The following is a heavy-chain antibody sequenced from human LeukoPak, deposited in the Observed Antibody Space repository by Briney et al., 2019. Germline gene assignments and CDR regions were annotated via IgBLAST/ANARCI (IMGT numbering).Heavy chain of an antibody. V-gene: IGHV3-30-3*02. J-gene: IGHJ4*02. CDR3: AKDHPSFGWPAFDS. D-gene: IGHD3-9*01. Sequence: PGGSLRLSCAASGFTFSSYAMHWVRQAPGKGLEWVAVISYDGSNKYYADSVKSRFTISRDNSKNTVSLQMNSLRAEDTALYFCAKDHPSFGWPAFDSWGQGTLVTVSS. CDR1: GFTFSSYA. CDR2: ISYDGSNK.